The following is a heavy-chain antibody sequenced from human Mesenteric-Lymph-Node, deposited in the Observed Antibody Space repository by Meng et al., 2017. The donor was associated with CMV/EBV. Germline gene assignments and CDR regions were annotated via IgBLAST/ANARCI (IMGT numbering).Heavy chain of an antibody. V-gene: IGHV1-2*02. D-gene: IGHD1-26*01. Sequence: ASVKVSCKASGYTFTGYYMHWVRQAPGQGLEWMGWINPNSGGTNYAQKFQGRVTMTRDTSISTAYMELSRLRSDDTAVYYCARVDGSYARDFDYWGQGTLVTVSS. J-gene: IGHJ4*02. CDR3: ARVDGSYARDFDY. CDR1: GYTFTGYY. CDR2: INPNSGGT.